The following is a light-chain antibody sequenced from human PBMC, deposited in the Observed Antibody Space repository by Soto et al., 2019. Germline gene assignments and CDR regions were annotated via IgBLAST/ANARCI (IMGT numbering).Light chain of an antibody. V-gene: IGLV1-40*01. J-gene: IGLJ1*01. Sequence: QSVLTQPPSVSGAPGQRVTISCTGSSSNIGAGYDVHWYQQLPRTAPKLLIYGNSNRPSGVPDRFSGSKSGTSASLAITGLQAEDEADYHCQSYDSSLSGYVFGTGTKVTVL. CDR3: QSYDSSLSGYV. CDR1: SSNIGAGYD. CDR2: GNS.